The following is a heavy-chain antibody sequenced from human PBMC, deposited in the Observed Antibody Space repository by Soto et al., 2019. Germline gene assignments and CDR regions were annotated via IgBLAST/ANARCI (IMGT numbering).Heavy chain of an antibody. V-gene: IGHV1-3*01. J-gene: IGHJ5*02. CDR2: INAGNGNT. Sequence: GASVKVSCKASGYTFTSYAMHWVRQAPGQRLEWMGWINAGNGNTKYSQKLQGRVTMTTDTSTSTAYMELRSLRSDDTAVYYCARSVKGYYYDSGGYYNWFDPWGQGTLVTVSS. CDR3: ARSVKGYYYDSGGYYNWFDP. CDR1: GYTFTSYA. D-gene: IGHD3-22*01.